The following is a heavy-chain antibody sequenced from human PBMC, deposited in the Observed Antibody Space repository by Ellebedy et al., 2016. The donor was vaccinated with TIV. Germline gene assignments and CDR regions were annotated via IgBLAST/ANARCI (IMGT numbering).Heavy chain of an antibody. J-gene: IGHJ6*04. CDR3: AKARSLSTEHYYGMDV. V-gene: IGHV3-23*01. Sequence: GESLKISCSASRFTFSSFAMTWVRQAQGKGLEGLSGINGGGTTYYADSVKGRFTISVDTSKNTLYLKMKILRVEDTAVYFCAKARSLSTEHYYGMDVWGKGTTVTVSS. D-gene: IGHD1-14*01. CDR2: INGGGTT. CDR1: RFTFSSFA.